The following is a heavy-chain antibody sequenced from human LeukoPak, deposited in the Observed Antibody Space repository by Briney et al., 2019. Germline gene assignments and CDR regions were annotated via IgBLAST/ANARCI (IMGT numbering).Heavy chain of an antibody. CDR3: AGIPPSGYHSQNDY. J-gene: IGHJ4*02. V-gene: IGHV4-61*02. CDR1: GGSISSGSYY. D-gene: IGHD3-22*01. Sequence: PSQTLSLTCTVSGGSISSGSYYWSWIRQPAGKGLEWIGRIYTSGSTNYNPSLKSRVTISVDTSKNQFSLKLSSVTAADTAVYYCAGIPPSGYHSQNDYWGQGTLVTVSS. CDR2: IYTSGST.